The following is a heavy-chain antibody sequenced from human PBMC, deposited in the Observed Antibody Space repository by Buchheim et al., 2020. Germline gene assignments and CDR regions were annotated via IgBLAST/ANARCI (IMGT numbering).Heavy chain of an antibody. CDR1: GYTFTGNY. CDR3: ATPYGGNPHAHFDL. J-gene: IGHJ2*01. V-gene: IGHV1-2*02. CDR2: ISPSSGGT. Sequence: QVQLVQSGAEVKKPGASVKVSCKASGYTFTGNYVHWVRLAPGQGLEWMGWISPSSGGTKYAQKFQGRVTMTRDTSTSTVYMELSSLRSEDTAVYYCATPYGGNPHAHFDLWGRGTL. D-gene: IGHD4-23*01.